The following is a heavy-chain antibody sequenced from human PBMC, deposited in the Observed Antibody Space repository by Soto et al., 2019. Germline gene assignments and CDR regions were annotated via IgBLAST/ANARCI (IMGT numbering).Heavy chain of an antibody. Sequence: PSETLSLTCTVSGGSISSYYWSWIRQPPGKGLEWIGYIYYSGSTNYNPSLKSRVTISVDTSKNQFSLKLSSVTAADTAVYYCARGAAVDGVGYWGQGTLVTVSS. CDR1: GGSISSYY. CDR2: IYYSGST. V-gene: IGHV4-59*01. D-gene: IGHD6-19*01. CDR3: ARGAAVDGVGY. J-gene: IGHJ4*02.